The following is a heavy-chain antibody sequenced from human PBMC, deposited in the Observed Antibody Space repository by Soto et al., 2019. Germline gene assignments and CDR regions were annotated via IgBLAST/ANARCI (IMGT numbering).Heavy chain of an antibody. CDR3: AHRRGARRSEDAFDI. CDR2: IYWDDDK. CDR1: GFSLSTSGVG. D-gene: IGHD3-16*01. V-gene: IGHV2-5*02. Sequence: GSGPTLVNPTQTLTLTRTFSGFSLSTSGVGVGWIRQPPGKALEWLALIYWDDDKRYSPSLKSRLTITKDTSKNQVVLTMTNMDPVDTATYYCAHRRGARRSEDAFDIWGQGTMVTVSS. J-gene: IGHJ3*02.